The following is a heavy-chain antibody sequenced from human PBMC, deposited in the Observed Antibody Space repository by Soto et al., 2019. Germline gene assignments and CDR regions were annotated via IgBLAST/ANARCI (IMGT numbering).Heavy chain of an antibody. CDR3: ARQGFGQLHGLVDV. CDR2: INHSGLT. D-gene: IGHD3-10*01. J-gene: IGHJ6*02. CDR1: GGSITSHY. Sequence: QVQLQESGPGLVKPSETLSLTCSVSGGSITSHYCSWFRQPPGKGLEWIGYINHSGLTSYNPSLKSRVTMSVDPSKNQFSLKVNSVTAADTALYYCARQGFGQLHGLVDVWGPGTTVTVSS. V-gene: IGHV4-59*08.